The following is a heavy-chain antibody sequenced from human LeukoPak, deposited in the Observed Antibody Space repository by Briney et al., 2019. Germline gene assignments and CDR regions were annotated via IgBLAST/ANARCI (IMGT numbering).Heavy chain of an antibody. V-gene: IGHV3-23*01. Sequence: GGSLRLSCAASGFTFAGYAMTWVRQAPGKGLEWVSAISGSGDSTYYADSVKGRFTISRDNSKNTLYLQMNSLRAEDTAVYYCAKCSSSWSSPYFDYWGQGTLVTVSS. D-gene: IGHD6-13*01. CDR3: AKCSSSWSSPYFDY. CDR2: ISGSGDST. J-gene: IGHJ4*02. CDR1: GFTFAGYA.